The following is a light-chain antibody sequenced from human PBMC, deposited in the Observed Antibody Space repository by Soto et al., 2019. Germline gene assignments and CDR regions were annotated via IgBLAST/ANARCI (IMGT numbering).Light chain of an antibody. CDR3: QKYGGSPLIT. V-gene: IGKV3-20*01. CDR1: QIVSSSY. J-gene: IGKJ4*01. CDR2: GAS. Sequence: EILWTQSRGTLSLSPGQRKTLSCMASQIVSSSYLAWYQQKPGQAHRLLIYGASIRATGIPDRFSGSVSGTDFTLTISSLEPEDFAVYYCQKYGGSPLITLGGGTQVDLK.